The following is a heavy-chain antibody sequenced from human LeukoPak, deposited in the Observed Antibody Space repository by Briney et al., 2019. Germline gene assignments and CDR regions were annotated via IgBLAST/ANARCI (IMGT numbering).Heavy chain of an antibody. V-gene: IGHV3-23*01. D-gene: IGHD1-20*01. CDR1: GFTFSSYA. CDR3: AKGSYNWNDRPIDY. CDR2: ISGSGGST. Sequence: PGGSLRLSCAASGFTFSSYAMSWVRQAPGKGLGWVSAISGSGGSTYYADSVKGRFTISRDNSKNTLYLQMNSLRAEDTAVYYCAKGSYNWNDRPIDYWGQGTLVTVSS. J-gene: IGHJ4*02.